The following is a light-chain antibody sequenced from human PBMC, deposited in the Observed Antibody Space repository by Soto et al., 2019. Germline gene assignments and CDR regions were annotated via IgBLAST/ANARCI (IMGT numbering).Light chain of an antibody. CDR1: SSNIGKNY. CDR2: DND. V-gene: IGLV1-51*01. CDR3: GTWDSSLTGGV. Sequence: QSVLTQPPSVSAAPGQRVTISGSGSSSNIGKNYVSWYQQFPGTAPKVLIYDNDKRPSGIPDRFSGSKSGTSATLGITGLQTGDEAEYYCGTWDSSLTGGVFGGGTKGTVL. J-gene: IGLJ3*02.